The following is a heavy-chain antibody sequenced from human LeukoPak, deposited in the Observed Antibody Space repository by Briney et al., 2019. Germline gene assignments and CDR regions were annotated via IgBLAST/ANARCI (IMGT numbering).Heavy chain of an antibody. V-gene: IGHV3-43*02. J-gene: IGHJ4*02. CDR1: GFTFDGYA. D-gene: IGHD6-13*01. CDR2: ISGDGGST. CDR3: AKGIAAAGYFDY. Sequence: GGSLRLSCAASGFTFDGYAMHWVRQAPGKGLEWVSLISGDGGSTYYADSVKGRFTISRDNSKNSLYLQMNSLRTEDTALYYCAKGIAAAGYFDYWGQGTLVTVSS.